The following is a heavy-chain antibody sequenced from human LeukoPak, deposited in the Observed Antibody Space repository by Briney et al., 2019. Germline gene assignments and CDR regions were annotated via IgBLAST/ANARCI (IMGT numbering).Heavy chain of an antibody. Sequence: GGSLRLSCTASGFTFGDYAMSWVRQAPGGGLEWVGFIRSKAYGGTTEYAASVKGRFTISRDDSKSIAYLQMNSLKTEDTAVYYCTRDALGGYDFWSGYLYYFDYWGQGTLVTVSS. CDR2: IRSKAYGGTT. CDR3: TRDALGGYDFWSGYLYYFDY. V-gene: IGHV3-49*04. D-gene: IGHD3-3*01. J-gene: IGHJ4*02. CDR1: GFTFGDYA.